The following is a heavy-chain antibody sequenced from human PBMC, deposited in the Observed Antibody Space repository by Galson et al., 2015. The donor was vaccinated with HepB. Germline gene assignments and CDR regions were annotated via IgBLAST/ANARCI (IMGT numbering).Heavy chain of an antibody. D-gene: IGHD3-9*01. J-gene: IGHJ4*02. Sequence: SLRLSCAASGFSFSDYYMSWIRQAPGKGLEWVSYISSSGSTIYYADSVKGRFTISRDNAENSLYLQMNSLRAEDTAVYYCARAGEYDILTGYYSPMDFWGQGTLVAVSS. CDR3: ARAGEYDILTGYYSPMDF. CDR1: GFSFSDYY. CDR2: ISSSGSTI. V-gene: IGHV3-11*01.